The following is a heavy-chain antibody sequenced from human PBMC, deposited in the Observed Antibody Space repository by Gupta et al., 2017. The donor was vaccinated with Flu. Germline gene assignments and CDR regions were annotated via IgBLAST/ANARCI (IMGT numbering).Heavy chain of an antibody. CDR1: GCTFSDYG. Sequence: SGCTFSDYGRHWVSQAQGKGLEWMAEMAEDGGNQRYEDTERGRVTIARDNAKNTRIMEMNNMRADETAVYDCEKGGGQNRNYDGDGGGQGTLVTVSS. D-gene: IGHD1-7*01. V-gene: IGHV3-30*18. J-gene: IGHJ4*01. CDR3: EKGGGQNRNYDGDG. CDR2: MAEDGGNQ.